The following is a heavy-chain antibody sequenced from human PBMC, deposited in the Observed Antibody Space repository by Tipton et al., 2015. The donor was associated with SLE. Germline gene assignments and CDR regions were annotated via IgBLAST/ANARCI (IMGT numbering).Heavy chain of an antibody. CDR3: VRGYSYGWGGGFDY. Sequence: GSLRLSCAASGFTFSSYGMHWVRQAPGKGLEWVAFIRYDGSNKYYADSVKGRFTISRDNSKNTLYLQMNSLRAEDTAVYYCVRGYSYGWGGGFDYWDQGTLVTVSS. D-gene: IGHD5-18*01. V-gene: IGHV3-30*02. CDR2: IRYDGSNK. CDR1: GFTFSSYG. J-gene: IGHJ4*02.